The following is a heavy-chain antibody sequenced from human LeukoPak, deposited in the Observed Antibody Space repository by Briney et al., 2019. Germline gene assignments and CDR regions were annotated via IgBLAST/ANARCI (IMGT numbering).Heavy chain of an antibody. CDR3: ARGAAAAGTRDWFDP. CDR2: IKQDGSEK. J-gene: IGHJ5*02. CDR1: GFTFSRYW. V-gene: IGHV3-7*01. D-gene: IGHD6-13*01. Sequence: GGSLRLSCAASGFTFSRYWMSRVRQAPGKGLEWVANIKQDGSEKYYVDSVKGRFTISRDNAKNSLYLQMNSLRAEDTAVYYCARGAAAAGTRDWFDPWGQGTLVTVSS.